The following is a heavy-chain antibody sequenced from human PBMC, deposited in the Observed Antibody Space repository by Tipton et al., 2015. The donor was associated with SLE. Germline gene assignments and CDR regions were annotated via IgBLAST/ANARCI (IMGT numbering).Heavy chain of an antibody. J-gene: IGHJ4*02. Sequence: SLRLSCAASGFTFSSYAMSWVRQAPGKGLEWVSAISGSGGSTYYADSVKGRFTISRDNSKNTLFLEMISLTTEDTAVYYCAKEMAAYNWNGGTDYWGQGTLVTVSS. CDR3: AKEMAAYNWNGGTDY. CDR1: GFTFSSYA. V-gene: IGHV3-23*01. D-gene: IGHD1-1*01. CDR2: ISGSGGST.